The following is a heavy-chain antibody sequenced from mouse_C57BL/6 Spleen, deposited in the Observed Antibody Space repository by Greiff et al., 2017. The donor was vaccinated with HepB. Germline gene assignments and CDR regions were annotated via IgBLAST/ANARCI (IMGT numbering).Heavy chain of an antibody. D-gene: IGHD1-1*01. J-gene: IGHJ2*01. CDR3: ARWYYGSSYGDY. CDR2: IHPNSGST. CDR1: GYTFTSYW. V-gene: IGHV1-64*01. Sequence: QVQLQQPGAELVKPGASVKLSCKASGYTFTSYWMHWVKQRPGQGLEWIGMIHPNSGSTNYNEKFKSKARLTVDKSSSTAYMQLSSLTSEDSAVYYCARWYYGSSYGDYWGQGTTLTVSS.